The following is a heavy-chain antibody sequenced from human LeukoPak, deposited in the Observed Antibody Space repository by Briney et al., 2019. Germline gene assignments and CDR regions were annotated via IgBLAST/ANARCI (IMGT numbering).Heavy chain of an antibody. Sequence: GGSLRLSCAASGFTFSSYGMHWVRQAPGKGLEWVAFIRNDGSNKYYADSVKGRFTISRDNSKNTLYLQMNSLRDEDTAVYYCARDFRFLEDNWGQGTLVTVSS. D-gene: IGHD3-3*01. CDR1: GFTFSSYG. J-gene: IGHJ4*02. CDR2: IRNDGSNK. V-gene: IGHV3-30*02. CDR3: ARDFRFLEDN.